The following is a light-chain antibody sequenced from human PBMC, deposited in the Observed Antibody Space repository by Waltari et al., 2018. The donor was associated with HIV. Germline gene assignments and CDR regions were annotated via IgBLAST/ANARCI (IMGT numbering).Light chain of an antibody. J-gene: IGKJ2*01. CDR3: QQYGSSPYT. V-gene: IGKV3-20*01. Sequence: EIVLTQSPGTLSLSPGERAILSCKTSQSVTSTYLAWYQQKPGQAPRLLIYGTSSRATGIPDRFSGSGSVTDFTLTVSRLEPADFAVYYCQQYGSSPYTFGQGTKLEI. CDR2: GTS. CDR1: QSVTSTY.